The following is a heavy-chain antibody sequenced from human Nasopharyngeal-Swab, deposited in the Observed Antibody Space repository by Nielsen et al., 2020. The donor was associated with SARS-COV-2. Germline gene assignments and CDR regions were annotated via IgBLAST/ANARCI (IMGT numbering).Heavy chain of an antibody. Sequence: ASVKVSCKASGYTFTGYYMHWVRQAPGQGLEWMGWINPNSGGTNYAQKFQGWLTMTRDTSISTAYMELSRLRSDDTAVYYCARSHIVVVTDAFDIWGQGTMVTVSS. D-gene: IGHD2-21*02. CDR2: INPNSGGT. V-gene: IGHV1-2*04. J-gene: IGHJ3*02. CDR1: GYTFTGYY. CDR3: ARSHIVVVTDAFDI.